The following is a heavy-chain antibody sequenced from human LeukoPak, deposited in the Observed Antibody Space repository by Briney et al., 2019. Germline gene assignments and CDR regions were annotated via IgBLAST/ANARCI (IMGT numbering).Heavy chain of an antibody. V-gene: IGHV3-23*01. D-gene: IGHD2-21*02. CDR1: GFTYSTYG. CDR2: IGGSGGGT. Sequence: GGSLRLSCAASGFTYSTYGMSWVRQAPGKGLEWVSAIGGSGGGTYYADSVKGRFTISRDNAKTSLYLQMNSLRAEDTAVYYCARDRGGDKKFDYWGQGTLVTVSS. CDR3: ARDRGGDKKFDY. J-gene: IGHJ4*02.